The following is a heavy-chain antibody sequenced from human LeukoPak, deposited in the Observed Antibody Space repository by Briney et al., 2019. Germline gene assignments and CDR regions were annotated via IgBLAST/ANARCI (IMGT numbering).Heavy chain of an antibody. CDR1: GGSFSGYY. D-gene: IGHD6-6*01. Sequence: SETLSLTCAVYGGSFSGYYWSWIRQPPGKGLEWSGEINHSGSTNYNPSLKSRVTISVDTSKNQFSLKLSSVTAADTAVYYCARGRGSSSKGLGGYWGQGTLVTVSS. J-gene: IGHJ4*02. CDR3: ARGRGSSSKGLGGY. CDR2: INHSGST. V-gene: IGHV4-34*01.